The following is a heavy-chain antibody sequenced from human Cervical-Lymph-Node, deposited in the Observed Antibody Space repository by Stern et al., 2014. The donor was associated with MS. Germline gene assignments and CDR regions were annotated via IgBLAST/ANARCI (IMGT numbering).Heavy chain of an antibody. J-gene: IGHJ6*02. D-gene: IGHD3-10*01. CDR1: GFNFSSYA. V-gene: IGHV3-30-3*01. Sequence: QVQLVESGGGVVQPGRSLRLSCAATGFNFSSYAMQWVRQAPGKGLEWVAVISYDGSKAYYADSVKGRFTISRDNSKKTLFLQMNSLRLEDTAGYYCARDLLWFGEFDWGAMDVWGHGTTVTVSS. CDR2: ISYDGSKA. CDR3: ARDLLWFGEFDWGAMDV.